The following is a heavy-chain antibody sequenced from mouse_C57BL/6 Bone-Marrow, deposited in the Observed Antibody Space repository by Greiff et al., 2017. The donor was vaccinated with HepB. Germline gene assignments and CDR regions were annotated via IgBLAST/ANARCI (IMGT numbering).Heavy chain of an antibody. J-gene: IGHJ4*01. D-gene: IGHD2-12*01. Sequence: VHVKQSGAELVRPGSSVKMSCKTSGYTFTSYGINWVKQRPGQGLEWIGYIYIGNGYTEYNEKFKGKATLTSDTSSSTAYMQLSSLTSEDSAIYFCARELLYPNYAMDYWGQGTSVTVSA. CDR3: ARELLYPNYAMDY. CDR2: IYIGNGYT. CDR1: GYTFTSYG. V-gene: IGHV1-58*01.